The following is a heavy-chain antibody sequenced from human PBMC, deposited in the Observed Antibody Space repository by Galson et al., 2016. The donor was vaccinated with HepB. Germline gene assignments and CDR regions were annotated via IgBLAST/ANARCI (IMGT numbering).Heavy chain of an antibody. CDR2: IGGSGDST. V-gene: IGHV3-23*01. D-gene: IGHD2-8*02. J-gene: IGHJ6*03. CDR3: VKDWADGAWWYMDV. Sequence: SLRLSCAVSGFTFSTYAMNWVRQAPGKGLEWVSFIGGSGDSTYYADSGKGRFTVSRDNSKNTLHLQMNSLRAEDTALYYCVKDWADGAWWYMDVWGKGTTVAVSS. CDR1: GFTFSTYA.